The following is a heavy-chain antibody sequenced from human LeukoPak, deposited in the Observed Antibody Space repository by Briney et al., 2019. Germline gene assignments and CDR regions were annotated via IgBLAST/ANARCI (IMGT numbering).Heavy chain of an antibody. J-gene: IGHJ4*02. CDR2: ISYDGSNK. D-gene: IGHD5-18*01. CDR1: GFTFSSYA. CDR3: ARSAIPLYSYGLHFDY. V-gene: IGHV3-30-3*01. Sequence: GRSLRLSCAASGFTFSSYAMHWVRQAPGKGLEWVAVISYDGSNKYYADSVKGRFTISRDNSKNTLYLQMNSLRAEDTAVYYCARSAIPLYSYGLHFDYWGQGTLVTV.